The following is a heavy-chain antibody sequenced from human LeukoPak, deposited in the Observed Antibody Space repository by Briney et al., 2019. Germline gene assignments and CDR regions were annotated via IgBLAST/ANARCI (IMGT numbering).Heavy chain of an antibody. D-gene: IGHD1-26*01. V-gene: IGHV3-7*01. CDR3: ARDQSGSLDY. CDR2: INQDASTK. CDR1: GFTLRNTW. Sequence: GGSLRLSCAASGFTLRNTWMAWVRQAPGKGLERVANINQDASTKHYVDSVKGRFTISRDSAKNSLYLQMNSLRAEDTAVYYCARDQSGSLDYWGQGTLVTVSS. J-gene: IGHJ4*02.